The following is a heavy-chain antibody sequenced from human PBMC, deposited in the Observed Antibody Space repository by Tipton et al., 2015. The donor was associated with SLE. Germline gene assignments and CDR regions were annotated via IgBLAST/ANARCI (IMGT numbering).Heavy chain of an antibody. V-gene: IGHV4-30-4*01. D-gene: IGHD3-10*01. CDR3: ARGHYYYGSGSYLNWFDP. Sequence: TLSLTCTVSGGSISSGEYFWSWIRQPPGKGLEWIGSIDYSGSTNYNSSLESRVTISVDTSKNHFSLKLSSVTAADTAVYYCARGHYYYGSGSYLNWFDPWGQGTLVTVSS. J-gene: IGHJ5*02. CDR2: IDYSGST. CDR1: GGSISSGEYF.